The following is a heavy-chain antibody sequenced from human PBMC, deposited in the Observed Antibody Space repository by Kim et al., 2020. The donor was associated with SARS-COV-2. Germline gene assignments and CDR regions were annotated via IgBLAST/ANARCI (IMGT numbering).Heavy chain of an antibody. J-gene: IGHJ4*02. Sequence: GGSLRLSCEPSGFSVTANYMSWVRQAPGKGLECVSVVYSGDRTFHADSVKGRFTSFRDISNNTMYLQMHSLRAEDTAIYYCAIVYGSGSYYFDNWGPGTVVTVSS. CDR1: GFSVTANY. D-gene: IGHD3-10*01. CDR3: AIVYGSGSYYFDN. V-gene: IGHV3-66*01. CDR2: VYSGDRT.